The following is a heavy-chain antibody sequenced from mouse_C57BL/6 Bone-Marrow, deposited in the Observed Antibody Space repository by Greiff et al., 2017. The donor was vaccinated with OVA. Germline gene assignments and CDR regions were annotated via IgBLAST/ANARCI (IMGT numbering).Heavy chain of an antibody. Sequence: VQLQQSGAELVRPGASVKLSCTASGFNITDDYMHWVKQRPEQGLEWIGWIDPENGDTEYASKFQGKATITADTSSNTAYLQLSSLTSEDTAVYYCTTGSDYYCSSPWYFDVWGTGTTVTVSS. J-gene: IGHJ1*03. CDR3: TTGSDYYCSSPWYFDV. CDR2: IDPENGDT. CDR1: GFNITDDY. D-gene: IGHD1-1*01. V-gene: IGHV14-4*01.